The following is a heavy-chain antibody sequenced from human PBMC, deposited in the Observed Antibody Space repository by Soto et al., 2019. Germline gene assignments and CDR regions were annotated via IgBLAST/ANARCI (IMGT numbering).Heavy chain of an antibody. CDR3: AKYTGGWDLDY. Sequence: GGSLRLSCAASGFTLSNYAMSWVRQAPVKGLEWVSSITGSGAGTYYADSVKGRFTISRDNSKNTLYLEMNSLRAEDTAVYYCAKYTGGWDLDYWGQGTLVTV. D-gene: IGHD6-19*01. CDR2: ITGSGAGT. V-gene: IGHV3-23*01. J-gene: IGHJ4*02. CDR1: GFTLSNYA.